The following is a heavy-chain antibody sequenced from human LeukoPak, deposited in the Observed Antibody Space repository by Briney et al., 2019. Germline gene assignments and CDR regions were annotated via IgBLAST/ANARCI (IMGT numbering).Heavy chain of an antibody. V-gene: IGHV3-74*01. Sequence: GGSLRLSCEASGFTFSRYWMHWVRQAPGKGLVWVSRIKSDGKTNYADSVKGRFTISRDNAKNTVYLQMDSLRAEDTGVYYCARAPSEVGGYYPEYFRHWGQGTLVTVSS. CDR2: IKSDGKT. CDR1: GFTFSRYW. D-gene: IGHD3-22*01. CDR3: ARAPSEVGGYYPEYFRH. J-gene: IGHJ1*01.